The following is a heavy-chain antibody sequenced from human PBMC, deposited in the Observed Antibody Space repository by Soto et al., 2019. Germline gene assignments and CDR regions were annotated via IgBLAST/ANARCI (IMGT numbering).Heavy chain of an antibody. Sequence: ASVKVSCKASGYTFTGYYMHWVRQAPGQGLEWMGWINPNSGGTNYAQKFQGRVTMTRDTSISTAYMELSRLRSDDTAVYYCAREGNWGYNWFDPWGQGTLVTVSS. CDR2: INPNSGGT. V-gene: IGHV1-2*02. D-gene: IGHD7-27*01. CDR1: GYTFTGYY. CDR3: AREGNWGYNWFDP. J-gene: IGHJ5*02.